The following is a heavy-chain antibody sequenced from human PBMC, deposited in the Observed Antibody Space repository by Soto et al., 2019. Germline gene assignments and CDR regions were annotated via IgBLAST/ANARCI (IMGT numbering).Heavy chain of an antibody. CDR1: GFTFNNYA. Sequence: EVQLLESGGGLVQPGGSLRLSCAASGFTFNNYAMTWVRQASGKALEWVSVISESGGKTYYADSVKGRFTISRDNSKNMVYLQMNSLRAEDTAVYYCAKEGQQHVVRGYFDCWGQGALVTVSS. CDR2: ISESGGKT. V-gene: IGHV3-23*01. D-gene: IGHD6-13*01. CDR3: AKEGQQHVVRGYFDC. J-gene: IGHJ4*02.